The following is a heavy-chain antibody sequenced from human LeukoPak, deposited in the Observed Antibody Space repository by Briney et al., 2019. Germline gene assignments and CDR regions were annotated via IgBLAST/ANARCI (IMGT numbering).Heavy chain of an antibody. CDR1: GFTVSSNY. J-gene: IGHJ4*02. D-gene: IGHD4-11*01. CDR3: ARGARNDYSNYERDSWSYFDY. CDR2: IYSGGST. Sequence: GGSLRLSCAASGFTVSSNYMSWVRQAPGKGLEWVSVIYSGGSTYSADPVKGRFTISRDNSKNTLYLQMNSLRAEDTAVYYCARGARNDYSNYERDSWSYFDYWGQGTLVTVSS. V-gene: IGHV3-66*01.